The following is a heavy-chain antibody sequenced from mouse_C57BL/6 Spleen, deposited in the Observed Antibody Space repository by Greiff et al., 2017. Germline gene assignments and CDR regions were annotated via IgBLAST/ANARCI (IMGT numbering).Heavy chain of an antibody. Sequence: QVQLQQPGAELVKPGASVKLSCKASGYTFTSYWMQWVKQRPGQGLEWIGEIDPSDSYTNYNQKFKGKATLTVDTSSSTAYMQLSSLTSEDSAVYYCARGSNDDWYFDVWGTGTTVTVSS. CDR1: GYTFTSYW. D-gene: IGHD2-12*01. V-gene: IGHV1-50*01. J-gene: IGHJ1*03. CDR3: ARGSNDDWYFDV. CDR2: IDPSDSYT.